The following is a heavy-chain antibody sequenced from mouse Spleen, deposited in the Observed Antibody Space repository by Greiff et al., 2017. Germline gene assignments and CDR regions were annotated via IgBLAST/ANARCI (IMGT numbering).Heavy chain of an antibody. D-gene: IGHD1-1*01. CDR3: ARKGYGSSPYWDFDV. J-gene: IGHJ1*03. CDR2: INPNNGGT. V-gene: IGHV1-18*01. Sequence: QLQQSGPELVKPGASVKIPCKASGYTFTDYNMDWVKQSHGKSLEWIGDINPNNGGTIYNQKFKGKATLTVDKSSSTAYMELRSLTSEDTAVYYCARKGYGSSPYWDFDVWGTGTTVTVSS. CDR1: GYTFTDYN.